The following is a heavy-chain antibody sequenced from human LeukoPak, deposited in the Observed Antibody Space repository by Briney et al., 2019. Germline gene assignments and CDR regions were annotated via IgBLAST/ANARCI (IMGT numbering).Heavy chain of an antibody. V-gene: IGHV4-39*01. CDR3: ARHVGGYCSGGSCYPSWFDP. CDR2: IYYSGST. D-gene: IGHD2-15*01. Sequence: PSETLSLTCTVSGGSISSSSYYWGWIRRHPGKGLEWFGRIYYSGSTYYNPPLKRRVTISVDTSKNQFSLKLSSVTAPDTAVYYCARHVGGYCSGGSCYPSWFDPWGQGTLVTVSS. CDR1: GGSISSSSYY. J-gene: IGHJ5*02.